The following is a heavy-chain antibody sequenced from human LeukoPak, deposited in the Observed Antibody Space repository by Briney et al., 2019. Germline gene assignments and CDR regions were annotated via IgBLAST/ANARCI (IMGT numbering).Heavy chain of an antibody. CDR3: ARGRQALGYFDY. Sequence: SETLSLTCTVSGGSISSYYWSWIRQPAGKGLEWIGRIYTSGSTNYNPSLKSRVTISVDTSKNQFSLKLSSVTAADTAVYYCARGRQALGYFDYWGQGTLVTVSS. CDR1: GGSISSYY. J-gene: IGHJ4*02. V-gene: IGHV4-4*07. CDR2: IYTSGST.